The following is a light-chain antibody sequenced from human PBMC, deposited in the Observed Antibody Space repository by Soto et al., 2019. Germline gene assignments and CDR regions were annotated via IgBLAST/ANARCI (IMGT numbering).Light chain of an antibody. CDR3: QQSYSTPPT. CDR2: TAS. V-gene: IGKV1-39*01. J-gene: IGKJ2*01. Sequence: DIKMTQSPSSLSASVGDRVTITCRASQYISNYLNWYQQKSGTAPKLLIHTASTLQSGVPSSLSSRGSGPDVTLTISSVQPDDFAIYFCQQSYSTPPTFGQGTTLEIK. CDR1: QYISNY.